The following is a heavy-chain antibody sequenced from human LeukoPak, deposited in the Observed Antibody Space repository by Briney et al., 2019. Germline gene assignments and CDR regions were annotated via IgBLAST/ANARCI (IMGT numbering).Heavy chain of an antibody. CDR2: INHSGST. Sequence: KPSETLSLTCAVYGVSFSGYYWSWIRQPPGKGLEWIGEINHSGSTNYNPSLESRSTTSVDTSKNRFSLKLSFVTAAAPAVYYCARVLRYFDWLFPESFLGDGWFDPWGQGTLVTVSS. D-gene: IGHD3-9*01. CDR3: ARVLRYFDWLFPESFLGDGWFDP. J-gene: IGHJ5*02. CDR1: GVSFSGYY. V-gene: IGHV4-34*01.